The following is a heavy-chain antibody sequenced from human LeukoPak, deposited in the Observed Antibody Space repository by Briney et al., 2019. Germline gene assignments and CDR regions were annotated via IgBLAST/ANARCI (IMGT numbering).Heavy chain of an antibody. J-gene: IGHJ4*02. Sequence: GGSLRLSCAASGFTVSSNYMSWVSQAPGKGLEWVSVIYSGGSTYYADSVKGRFTISRHNYKNTLYLQMNSLRAEDTAVYYCARVKTGFDYWGQGTLVTVSS. CDR2: IYSGGST. V-gene: IGHV3-53*04. D-gene: IGHD3-9*01. CDR1: GFTVSSNY. CDR3: ARVKTGFDY.